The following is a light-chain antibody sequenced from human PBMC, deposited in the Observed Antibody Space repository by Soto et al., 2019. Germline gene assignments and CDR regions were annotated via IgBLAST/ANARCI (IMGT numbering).Light chain of an antibody. CDR3: CSFSSITTRI. V-gene: IGLV2-14*03. J-gene: IGLJ2*01. CDR2: DVT. Sequence: QSALTQPASVSGSPGQSITXXXXXTXXXVGGYDYVSWYQQHPGKAPKLMIYDVTNRPSGVSTRFSASKSGNTASLTISGLQAEDEADYYCCSFSSITTRIFGGGTKLTVL. CDR1: XXXVGGYDY.